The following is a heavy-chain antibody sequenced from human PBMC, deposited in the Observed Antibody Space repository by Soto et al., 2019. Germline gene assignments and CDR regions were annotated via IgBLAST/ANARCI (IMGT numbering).Heavy chain of an antibody. CDR2: ISSSSSTI. V-gene: IGHV3-48*02. J-gene: IGHJ6*02. D-gene: IGHD3-3*01. CDR3: AGGQVYYDFSYGMDV. Sequence: PGGSLRLSCAASGFTFSSYSMNWVRQAPGKGLEWVSYISSSSSTIYYADSVEGRFTISRDNAKNSLYLQMNSLRDEDTAVYYYAGGQVYYDFSYGMDVWGQGTTVTVSS. CDR1: GFTFSSYS.